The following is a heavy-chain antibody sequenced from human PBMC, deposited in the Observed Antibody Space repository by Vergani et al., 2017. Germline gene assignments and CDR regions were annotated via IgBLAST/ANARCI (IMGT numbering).Heavy chain of an antibody. Sequence: QVQLQQWGGGLLKPSETLSLTCVVNGGSFTSYHWTWIRQSPGEGLEWVGDIDHTGRADYNPSPKSRLTMSVDKSRNQFSLMLNSVTATDTAIYFCARVNTEANGHLYYYYYMDVWGQGTAVTVS. J-gene: IGHJ6*03. CDR3: ARVNTEANGHLYYYYYMDV. CDR1: GGSFTSYH. D-gene: IGHD2-8*01. V-gene: IGHV4-34*01. CDR2: IDHTGRA.